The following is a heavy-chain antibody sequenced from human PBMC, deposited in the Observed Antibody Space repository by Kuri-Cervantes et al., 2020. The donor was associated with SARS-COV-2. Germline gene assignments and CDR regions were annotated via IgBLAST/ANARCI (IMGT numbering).Heavy chain of an antibody. CDR2: INPNSGGT. CDR1: GYTFTGYY. D-gene: IGHD3-3*01. V-gene: IGHV1-2*04. CDR3: ARGARITIFGVVIRGRENPCFDP. Sequence: ASVKVSCEASGYTFTGYYMHWVRQAPGQGLEWMGWINPNSGGTNYAQKFQGWVTMTRDTSISTAYMEVSRLTSDDTAVYYCARGARITIFGVVIRGRENPCFDPWGQGTLVTVSS. J-gene: IGHJ5*02.